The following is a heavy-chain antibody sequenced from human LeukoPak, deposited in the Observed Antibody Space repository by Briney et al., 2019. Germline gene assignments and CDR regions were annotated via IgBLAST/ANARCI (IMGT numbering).Heavy chain of an antibody. CDR3: ARDSPRYPPSEGYYYYYMDV. D-gene: IGHD2-2*01. CDR1: GGSLSSGGYY. CDR2: TYYTGST. J-gene: IGHJ6*03. Sequence: PSETLSLTCSVSGGSLSSGGYYWSWVRQPPGKGLEWIGYTYYTGSTYYKPSLNSRLTISVGGSRNQYSLQLRSVTAADTAVYYCARDSPRYPPSEGYYYYYMDVWGKGTTVTVSS. V-gene: IGHV4-30-2*01.